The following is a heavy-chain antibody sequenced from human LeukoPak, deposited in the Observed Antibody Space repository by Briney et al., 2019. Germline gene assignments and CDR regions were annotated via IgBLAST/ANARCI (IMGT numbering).Heavy chain of an antibody. J-gene: IGHJ3*02. V-gene: IGHV3-74*01. CDR2: INTDGSST. CDR3: AGAHCSSTSCYYDAFDI. D-gene: IGHD2-2*01. CDR1: GFTFSSYW. Sequence: GGSLRLSCAASGFTFSSYWMHWVRQAPGKGLVWVSRINTDGSSTTYADSVKGRFTISRDNAKNTLYLQMNSLRAEDTAVYYCAGAHCSSTSCYYDAFDIWGQGTMVTVSS.